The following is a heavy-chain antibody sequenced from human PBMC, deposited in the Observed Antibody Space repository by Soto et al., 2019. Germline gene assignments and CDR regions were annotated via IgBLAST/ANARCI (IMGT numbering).Heavy chain of an antibody. J-gene: IGHJ4*02. CDR3: AAGEASSRNLAPYYLDF. CDR1: GGSMRNYF. Sequence: SETLSLTCTVSGGSMRNYFWTWIRQPPGKGLEWIGYIHYSGTTSFFPSYNPSLRSRVTISGDTSKNQFSLKLLSVTTADTAVYFCAAGEASSRNLAPYYLDFWGQGTLVTVSS. V-gene: IGHV4-59*01. D-gene: IGHD6-13*01. CDR2: IHYSGTT.